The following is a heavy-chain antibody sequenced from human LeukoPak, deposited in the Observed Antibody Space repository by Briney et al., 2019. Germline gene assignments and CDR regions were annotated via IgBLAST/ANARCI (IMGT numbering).Heavy chain of an antibody. J-gene: IGHJ5*02. D-gene: IGHD2-15*01. CDR3: ARGGYCSGGSCS. Sequence: SETLSLTCAVYGGSFSGYHWSWIRQPPGKGLEWIGEINHSGSTNYNPSLKSRVTISVDTSKNQFSLKVSSVTAADTAVYYCARGGYCSGGSCSWGQGTLVTVSS. V-gene: IGHV4-34*01. CDR1: GGSFSGYH. CDR2: INHSGST.